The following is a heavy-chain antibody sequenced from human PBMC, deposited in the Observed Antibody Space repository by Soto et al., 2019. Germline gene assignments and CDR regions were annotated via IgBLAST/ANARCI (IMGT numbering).Heavy chain of an antibody. D-gene: IGHD6-13*01. J-gene: IGHJ4*02. Sequence: QAQVVQSGAEVRKPGSSVKLSCKASEGTFNSYAIPWVRQAPGQGLEWMGGIIPYYNTLNYAQKFQDRVTITADDSTNTVYMELSSLRSDDTAVYFCASGASRWYPYFFDSWAQGTLVTVSS. CDR2: IIPYYNTL. V-gene: IGHV1-69*01. CDR1: EGTFNSYA. CDR3: ASGASRWYPYFFDS.